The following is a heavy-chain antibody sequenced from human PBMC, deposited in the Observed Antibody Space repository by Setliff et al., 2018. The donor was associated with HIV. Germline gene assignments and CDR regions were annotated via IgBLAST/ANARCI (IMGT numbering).Heavy chain of an antibody. Sequence: GASVKVSCKASGYTFTSYYMHWVRQAPGQGLEWMGIINPSGGSTSYAQKFQGRVTMTRDTSTSTVYMELSSLRSEDTAVYYCARDATYDYVWGTSSLVLDYWGQGTLVTVSS. CDR2: INPSGGST. J-gene: IGHJ4*02. CDR1: GYTFTSYY. D-gene: IGHD3-16*01. V-gene: IGHV1-46*01. CDR3: ARDATYDYVWGTSSLVLDY.